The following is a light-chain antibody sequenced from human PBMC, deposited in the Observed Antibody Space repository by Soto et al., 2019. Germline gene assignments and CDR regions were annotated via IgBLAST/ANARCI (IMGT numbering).Light chain of an antibody. CDR2: GTS. V-gene: IGKV3-20*01. J-gene: IGKJ5*01. Sequence: EIVLTQSPDTLSLSPGERATVSCRASQSVDSYLAWYQQKPGQAPRLLIYGTSSRAIGIPGRFSGSGSGTDFTLTISRVEPEDFAVYYCQQYATSPTTFDQGARLDNK. CDR1: QSVDSY. CDR3: QQYATSPTT.